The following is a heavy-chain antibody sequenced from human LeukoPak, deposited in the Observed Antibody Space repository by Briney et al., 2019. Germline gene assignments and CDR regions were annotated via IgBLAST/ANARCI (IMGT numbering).Heavy chain of an antibody. CDR3: AKDGSWSCTD. Sequence: PGGSLRLSCGASGFTFSSSAMHWVRQGPGKGLEWVAYIAHHGNNKYYADSVKGRFTISRDNSKGSLYLQMNSLRADDMAVYYCAKDGSWSCTDWGQGTLVRVSS. J-gene: IGHJ4*02. V-gene: IGHV3-30*02. CDR1: GFTFSSSA. D-gene: IGHD2-8*02. CDR2: IAHHGNNK.